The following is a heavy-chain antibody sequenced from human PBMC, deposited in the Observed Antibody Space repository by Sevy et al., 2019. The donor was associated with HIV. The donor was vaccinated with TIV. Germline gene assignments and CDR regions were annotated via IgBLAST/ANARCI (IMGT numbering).Heavy chain of an antibody. CDR3: ARGSSSTYYGSVDY. CDR2: ISGFNGNT. Sequence: ASVKVSCKASSYTFSNYGITWVRQAPGQGLEWVGWISGFNGNTKYAQKFQGRVTVTTDTSTTTVYMELRSLRSDDTAVYYCARGSSSTYYGSVDYWGQGTLSPSPQ. V-gene: IGHV1-18*01. D-gene: IGHD6-13*01. CDR1: SYTFSNYG. J-gene: IGHJ4*02.